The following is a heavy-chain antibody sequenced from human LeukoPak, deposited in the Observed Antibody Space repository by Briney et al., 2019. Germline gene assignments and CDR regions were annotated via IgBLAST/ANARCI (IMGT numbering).Heavy chain of an antibody. J-gene: IGHJ4*02. Sequence: GGSLRLSCAASGFTSSDHYMDWVRQAPGKGLEWVGRIRSKANRYSTEYAAPVKGRFTILRDDSKNSVYLQMSSLKTEDSAVYYCVRGGPYSASNYWGQGTLVTVSS. D-gene: IGHD6-13*01. CDR1: GFTSSDHY. CDR3: VRGGPYSASNY. V-gene: IGHV3-72*01. CDR2: IRSKANRYST.